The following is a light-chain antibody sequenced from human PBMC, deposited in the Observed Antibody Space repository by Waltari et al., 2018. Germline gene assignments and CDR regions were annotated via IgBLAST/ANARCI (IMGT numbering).Light chain of an antibody. V-gene: IGKV3-20*01. CDR2: GAS. Sequence: ELVLTQSPGTLSLSPGERAILSCRASQTLRSNLAWYQQKPGRAPRLLMYGASNRASGIPDRFSGSGSGTDFTLTISRLESEDFAVYYCQQYGTSFTFGGGTKVEIK. CDR3: QQYGTSFT. CDR1: QTLRSN. J-gene: IGKJ4*01.